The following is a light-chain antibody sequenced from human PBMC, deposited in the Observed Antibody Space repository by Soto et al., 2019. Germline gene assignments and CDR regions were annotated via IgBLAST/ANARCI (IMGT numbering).Light chain of an antibody. Sequence: QSALTQPPSASGSPGQSVTISCTGTSSDVGSYDYVSWYQQHPGKAPKLMIYEVSKRPSGVADRFSGSKSGNTAALTVSGLQADDEADYYCSSSAGSKNWGVFGGGTKLTVL. CDR1: SSDVGSYDY. CDR2: EVS. V-gene: IGLV2-8*01. J-gene: IGLJ3*02. CDR3: SSSAGSKNWGV.